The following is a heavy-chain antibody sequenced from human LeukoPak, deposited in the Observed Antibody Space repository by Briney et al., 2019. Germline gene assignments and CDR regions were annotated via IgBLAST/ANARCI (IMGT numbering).Heavy chain of an antibody. CDR3: AKNRYGSGKGFDP. CDR1: GFTFSSYW. D-gene: IGHD3-10*01. CDR2: IKQDGSEK. J-gene: IGHJ5*02. Sequence: GGSLRLSCAASGFTFSSYWMSWVRQAPGKGLEWVANIKQDGSEKYYVDSVKGRFTISRDNAKNSLYLQMNSLRTEDTAVYYCAKNRYGSGKGFDPWGQGTLVTVSS. V-gene: IGHV3-7*01.